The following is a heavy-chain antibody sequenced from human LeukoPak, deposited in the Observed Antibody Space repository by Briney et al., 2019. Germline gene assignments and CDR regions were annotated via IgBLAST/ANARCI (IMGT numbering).Heavy chain of an antibody. CDR3: ARDGLINYDILTGYSY. CDR1: GYTFTGYY. D-gene: IGHD3-9*01. V-gene: IGHV1-2*02. Sequence: GSSVKVSCKASGYTFTGYYMHWVRQAPGQGLEWMGWINPNSGGTNYAQKFQGRVTMTRDTSISTAYMELSRLRSDDTAVYYCARDGLINYDILTGYSYWGQGTLVTVSS. CDR2: INPNSGGT. J-gene: IGHJ4*02.